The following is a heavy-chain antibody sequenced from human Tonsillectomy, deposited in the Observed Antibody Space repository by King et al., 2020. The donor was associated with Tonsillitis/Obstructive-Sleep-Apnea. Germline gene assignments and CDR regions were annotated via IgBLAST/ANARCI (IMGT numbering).Heavy chain of an antibody. CDR3: ARERTTLVVVSTTMSGMDG. Sequence: QLVQSGAEVKKPGASVKVSCKASGYTFTGYYMHWVRQAPGQGLEWMGWINPNSGGTNYAQKFQGRVTMTRDTSISTAYMELSRLRSDDTAVYYCARERTTLVVVSTTMSGMDGWGQGTTVTVSS. V-gene: IGHV1-2*02. CDR1: GYTFTGYY. J-gene: IGHJ6*02. CDR2: INPNSGGT. D-gene: IGHD3-22*01.